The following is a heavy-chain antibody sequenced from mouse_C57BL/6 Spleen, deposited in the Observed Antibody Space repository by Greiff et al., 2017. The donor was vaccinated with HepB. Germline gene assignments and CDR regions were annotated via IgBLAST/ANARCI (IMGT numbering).Heavy chain of an antibody. Sequence: VQLQQSGAELVRPGSSVKLSCKASGYTFTSYWMHWVKQRPIQGLEWIGNIDPSDSETHYNQKFKDKATLTVDKSSSTAYMQLSSLTSEDSAVYYCATPDGYYAMDYWGQGTSVTVSS. D-gene: IGHD2-3*01. CDR2: IDPSDSET. CDR1: GYTFTSYW. V-gene: IGHV1-52*01. J-gene: IGHJ4*01. CDR3: ATPDGYYAMDY.